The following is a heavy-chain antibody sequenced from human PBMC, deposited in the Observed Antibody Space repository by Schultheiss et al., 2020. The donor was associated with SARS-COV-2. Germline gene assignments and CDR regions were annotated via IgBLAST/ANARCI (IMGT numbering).Heavy chain of an antibody. V-gene: IGHV3-64*02. J-gene: IGHJ6*02. CDR2: ISSNGGST. D-gene: IGHD4-17*01. CDR1: GFTFSSYA. CDR3: ARDTFDYGDRYYYYYGMDV. Sequence: GGSLRLSCAASGFTFSSYAMHWVRQAPGKGLEYVSAISSNGGSTYYADSVKGRFTISRDNSKNTLYLQMGSLRAEDMAVYYCARDTFDYGDRYYYYYGMDVWGQGTTVTVSS.